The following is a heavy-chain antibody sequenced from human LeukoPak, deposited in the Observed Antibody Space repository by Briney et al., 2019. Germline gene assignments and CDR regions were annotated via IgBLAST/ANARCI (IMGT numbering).Heavy chain of an antibody. CDR3: ARSYSSSSVSDY. J-gene: IGHJ4*02. CDR1: GFTFSSYW. CDR2: ISSSSSYI. D-gene: IGHD6-6*01. Sequence: GGSLRLSCAASGFTFSSYWMSWVRQAPGKGLEWVSSISSSSSYIYYADSVKGRFTISRDNAKNSLYLQMNSLRAEDTAVYYCARSYSSSSVSDYWGQGTLVTVSS. V-gene: IGHV3-21*01.